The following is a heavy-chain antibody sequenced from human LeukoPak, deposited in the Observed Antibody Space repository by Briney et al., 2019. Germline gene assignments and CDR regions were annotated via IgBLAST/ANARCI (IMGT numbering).Heavy chain of an antibody. D-gene: IGHD6-13*01. V-gene: IGHV4-4*02. Sequence: SETLSLTCTVSGGSISSNNWWSWVRQPPGKGLEWIGEIYHSGSTNYNPSLKSRVTISVDKSKNQFSLKLSSVTAADTAVYYCARVFEYSSSWYFDYWGQGTLVTVSS. CDR3: ARVFEYSSSWYFDY. J-gene: IGHJ4*02. CDR1: GGSISSNNW. CDR2: IYHSGST.